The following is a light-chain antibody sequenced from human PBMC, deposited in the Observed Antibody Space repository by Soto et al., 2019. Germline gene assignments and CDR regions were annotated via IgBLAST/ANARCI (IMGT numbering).Light chain of an antibody. CDR1: QSVRSY. V-gene: IGKV3-11*01. J-gene: IGKJ5*01. Sequence: PGERATLSCRASQSVRSYLAWYQQKPGQAPSLLIYDASNRATGIPARFSGSGSGTDFTLTISSLEPEDFAIYYCQQRSNWPPITFGQWTRLEIK. CDR2: DAS. CDR3: QQRSNWPPIT.